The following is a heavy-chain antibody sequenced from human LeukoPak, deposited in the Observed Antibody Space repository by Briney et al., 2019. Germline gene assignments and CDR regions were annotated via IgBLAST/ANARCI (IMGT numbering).Heavy chain of an antibody. CDR3: AGVGYISGWAHRIYYYYIDV. Sequence: SEALSLTCTVSGGSIRSSSYYWSWIRQPPGKGLEWIGYIYYRGSTNYIRSLKSRVTISVNTSNNQFSLKLSSVTAADTAVYYCAGVGYISGWAHRIYYYYIDVWGKGTTVTISS. CDR1: GGSIRSSSYY. CDR2: IYYRGST. V-gene: IGHV4-61*01. D-gene: IGHD6-19*01. J-gene: IGHJ6*03.